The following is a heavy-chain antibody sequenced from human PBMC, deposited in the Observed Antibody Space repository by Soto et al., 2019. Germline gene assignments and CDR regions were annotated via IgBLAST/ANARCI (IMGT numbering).Heavy chain of an antibody. D-gene: IGHD6-19*01. CDR2: ISYDGSSK. CDR3: ASQWLWYFDY. Sequence: PGGSLRLSCAASGFTFSSYAMHWVRQAPGKGLEWVAVISYDGSSKYYADSVKGRFTISRDNSKNTLYLQMNSLRAEDTAVYYCASQWLWYFDYWGQGTLVTVSS. V-gene: IGHV3-30-3*01. CDR1: GFTFSSYA. J-gene: IGHJ4*02.